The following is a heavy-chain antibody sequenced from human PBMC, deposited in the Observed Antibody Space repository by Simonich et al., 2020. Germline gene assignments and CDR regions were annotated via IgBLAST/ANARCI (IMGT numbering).Heavy chain of an antibody. CDR2: TNPNSGGT. CDR1: GYTFTGYY. V-gene: IGHV1-2*02. J-gene: IGHJ3*02. Sequence: QVQLVQSGAEVKKPGASVKVSCKASGYTFTGYYMHWVRQAPGQGLGWMGWTNPNSGGTNNAQKFQGRVTMTRDTSISTAYMELSRLRSDDTAVYYCARGRLTGDKGAFDIWGQGTMVTVSS. CDR3: ARGRLTGDKGAFDI. D-gene: IGHD7-27*01.